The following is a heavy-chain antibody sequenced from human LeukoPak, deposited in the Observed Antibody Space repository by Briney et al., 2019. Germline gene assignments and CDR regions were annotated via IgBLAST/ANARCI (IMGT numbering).Heavy chain of an antibody. J-gene: IGHJ4*02. V-gene: IGHV4-38-2*01. CDR3: ARNSSGIHFDY. CDR1: GYSISNTHY. CDR2: IYNSGST. D-gene: IGHD3-22*01. Sequence: PSETLSLTCAVSGYSISNTHYRGWIRQPPGKGLAWIGSIYNSGSTHYNPSLKSRVTISVDTSMNQFSLKLSSVTAADTAVYYCARNSSGIHFDYWGRRTLVTVSS.